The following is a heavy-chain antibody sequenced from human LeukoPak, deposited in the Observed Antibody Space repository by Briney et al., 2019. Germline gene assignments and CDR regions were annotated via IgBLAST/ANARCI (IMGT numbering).Heavy chain of an antibody. Sequence: KTSETLSLTCTVSGGSISSYYWSWIRQPPGEGLEWIGYIYYSGSTNYNPSLKSRVTMSVDTSKNQFSLKLSSVTAADTAVYYCASRTRRRAFDIWGQGTMVTVSS. CDR3: ASRTRRRAFDI. CDR2: IYYSGST. CDR1: GGSISSYY. V-gene: IGHV4-59*12. D-gene: IGHD2-2*01. J-gene: IGHJ3*02.